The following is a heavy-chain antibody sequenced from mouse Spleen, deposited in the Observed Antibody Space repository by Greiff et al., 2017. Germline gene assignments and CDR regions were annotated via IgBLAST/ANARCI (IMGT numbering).Heavy chain of an antibody. Sequence: EVKLVESGGGLVKPGGSLKLSCAASGFTFSSYAMSWVRQTPEKRLEWVATISSGGSYTYYPDSVKGRFTISRDNAKNTLYLQMSSLRSEDTAMYYCARHVPLYGSSPRDYWGQGTSVTVSS. D-gene: IGHD1-1*01. J-gene: IGHJ4*01. CDR3: ARHVPLYGSSPRDY. CDR2: ISSGGSYT. CDR1: GFTFSSYA. V-gene: IGHV5-9-3*01.